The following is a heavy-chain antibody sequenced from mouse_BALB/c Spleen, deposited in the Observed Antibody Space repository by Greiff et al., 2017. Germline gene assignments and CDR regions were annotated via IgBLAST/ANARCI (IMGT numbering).Heavy chain of an antibody. CDR2: INPYYGST. V-gene: IGHV1-39*01. CDR1: GYSFTDYI. CDR3: ARYYYGSSSFDY. D-gene: IGHD1-1*01. J-gene: IGHJ2*01. Sequence: VQLQQTGPELVKPGASVKISCKASGYSFTDYIMLWVKQSHGKSLEWIGNINPYYGSTSYNLKFKGKATLTVDKSSSTAYMQLNSLTSEDSAVYYCARYYYGSSSFDYWGQGTTLTVSS.